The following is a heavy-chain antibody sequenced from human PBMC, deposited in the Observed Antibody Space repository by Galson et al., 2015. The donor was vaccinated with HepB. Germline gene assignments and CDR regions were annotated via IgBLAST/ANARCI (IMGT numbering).Heavy chain of an antibody. CDR3: TRYQERGSTADWFDP. CDR1: GFTFSGSA. V-gene: IGHV3-73*01. Sequence: SLRLSCAASGFTFSGSAMHWVRQASGKGLEWVGRIRSKANSYATAYAASVKGRFTISRDDSKNTAYLQMNSLKTEDTAVYYCTRYQERGSTADWFDPGGQGTLVTVSS. J-gene: IGHJ5*02. D-gene: IGHD2-2*01. CDR2: IRSKANSYAT.